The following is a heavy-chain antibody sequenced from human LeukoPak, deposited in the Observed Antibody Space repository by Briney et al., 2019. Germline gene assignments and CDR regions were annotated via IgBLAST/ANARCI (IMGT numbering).Heavy chain of an antibody. CDR2: IIPIFGTA. CDR3: ASPSDYGDYPTGLYYYYGMDV. CDR1: GGTFSSYA. V-gene: IGHV1-69*13. D-gene: IGHD4-17*01. J-gene: IGHJ6*02. Sequence: SVKVSCKASGGTFSSYAISWVRQAPGQGLEWMGGIIPIFGTANYAQKFQGRVTITADESTSTAYMELSSLRSEDTAVYYCASPSDYGDYPTGLYYYYGMDVWGQGTTVTDSS.